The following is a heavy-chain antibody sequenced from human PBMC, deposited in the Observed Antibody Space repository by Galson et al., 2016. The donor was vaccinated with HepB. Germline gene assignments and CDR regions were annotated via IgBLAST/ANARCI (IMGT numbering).Heavy chain of an antibody. V-gene: IGHV3-23*01. CDR2: MSGSGGTT. CDR3: AKAPSGWSYYFDY. Sequence: SLRLSCAASGLTFSSYGMSWVRQAPGKGLEWVSTMSGSGGTTYYADSVKGRFTISRDNSRNTVFLQMNSLTAEDTAVYYCAKAPSGWSYYFDYWGQGILVTGSS. D-gene: IGHD6-19*01. CDR1: GLTFSSYG. J-gene: IGHJ4*02.